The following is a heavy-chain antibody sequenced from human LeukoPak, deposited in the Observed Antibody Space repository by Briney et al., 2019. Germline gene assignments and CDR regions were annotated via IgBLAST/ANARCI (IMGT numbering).Heavy chain of an antibody. D-gene: IGHD3-3*01. V-gene: IGHV3-7*01. CDR3: ARRITIFGVVMRYFDL. CDR2: IKQDGSEK. J-gene: IGHJ2*01. CDR1: GFTFSSYW. Sequence: GGSLRLSCAASGFTFSSYWMSWVRQAPGKGLEWVANIKQDGSEKYYVDSVKGRFTISRDNAKNSLYQQMNSLRAEDTAVYYCARRITIFGVVMRYFDLWGRGTLVTVSS.